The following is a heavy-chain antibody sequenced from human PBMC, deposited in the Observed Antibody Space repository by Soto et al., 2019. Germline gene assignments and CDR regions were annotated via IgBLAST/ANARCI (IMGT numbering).Heavy chain of an antibody. CDR3: VNDPAPGGTGGAWFDY. Sequence: GGSLRVSCVVSGFTFSGYVMTWVRRAPGRGLQWVSLMTGSGSKIVYADYVKGRFTISRDNAKNTHYLQMSSLRLEDTAVYYCVNDPAPGGTGGAWFDYWGQGTLVTVSS. V-gene: IGHV3-23*01. D-gene: IGHD2-8*02. CDR1: GFTFSGYV. J-gene: IGHJ4*02. CDR2: MTGSGSKI.